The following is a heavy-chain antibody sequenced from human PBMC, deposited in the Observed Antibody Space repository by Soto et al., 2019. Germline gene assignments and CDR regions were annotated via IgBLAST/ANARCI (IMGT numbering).Heavy chain of an antibody. CDR2: IYYSGST. CDR3: GKASSGWSYWYFDL. J-gene: IGHJ2*01. Sequence: SETLSLTGTVSGGSISSSSYNRGWLRQPPGKGLEWIGYIYYSGSTYYTPSLNSRVTLSVDTSKNQFSLNLSAVTAADTAVYYCGKASSGWSYWYFDLWGRGTLDTVSS. CDR1: GGSISSSSYN. V-gene: IGHV4-31*03. D-gene: IGHD6-19*01.